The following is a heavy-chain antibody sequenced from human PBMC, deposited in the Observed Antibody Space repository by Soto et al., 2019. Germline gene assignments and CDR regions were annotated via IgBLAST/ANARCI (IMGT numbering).Heavy chain of an antibody. J-gene: IGHJ4*02. V-gene: IGHV1-69*13. CDR2: IIPIFGTA. CDR1: GGTFSSYA. CDR3: ARGVDYYGSGSYLVLSY. Sequence: ASVKVSCKASGGTFSSYAISWVRQAPGQGLEWMGGIIPIFGTANYAQKFQGRVTITADESTSTAYMELSSLRSEDTAVYYCARGVDYYGSGSYLVLSYWGQGTLVTVSS. D-gene: IGHD3-10*01.